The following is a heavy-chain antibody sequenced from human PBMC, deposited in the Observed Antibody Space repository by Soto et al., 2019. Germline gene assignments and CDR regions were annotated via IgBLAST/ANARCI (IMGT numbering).Heavy chain of an antibody. Sequence: HVQLVQSGAEVKTPGSSVKVSCKASGGTLSRYAISWVRQAHGQGLEWMGGIIPNFGTANYEKKFQGRVTITADKSTSTAYMGLSSLRSEDTAVYYCARGDSSHINRWAFDYWGQGTLVTVSS. J-gene: IGHJ4*02. CDR2: IIPNFGTA. CDR1: GGTLSRYA. D-gene: IGHD3-22*01. V-gene: IGHV1-69*06. CDR3: ARGDSSHINRWAFDY.